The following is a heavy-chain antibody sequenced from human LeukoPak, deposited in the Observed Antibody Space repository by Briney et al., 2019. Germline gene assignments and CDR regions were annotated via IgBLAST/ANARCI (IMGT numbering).Heavy chain of an antibody. V-gene: IGHV3-30*02. J-gene: IGHJ4*02. CDR1: GFTFSNYG. D-gene: IGHD1-14*01. Sequence: GGPLRLSCGASGFTFSNYGMLWVRQAPGKGLDWVAFIRYDGNNKLYADSVKGRFTISRDNSKNTLYLHINSLRAEDTAVYYCVKDNPLDYWGQGTLVIVSS. CDR2: IRYDGNNK. CDR3: VKDNPLDY.